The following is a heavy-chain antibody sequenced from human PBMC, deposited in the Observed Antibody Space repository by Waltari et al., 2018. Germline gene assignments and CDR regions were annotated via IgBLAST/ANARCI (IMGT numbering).Heavy chain of an antibody. CDR2: IYYSGST. D-gene: IGHD3-22*01. Sequence: QVQLQESGPGLVKPSQTLSLTCTVSGGSISSGGYYWSWIRQHPGKGLEWIGYIYYSGSTYYNPSLKSRVTISVDTSKNQFSLKLSSVTAADTAVYYCARSPHYYDSSGYYYWGSYYYYMDVWGKGTTVTVSS. V-gene: IGHV4-31*03. CDR3: ARSPHYYDSSGYYYWGSYYYYMDV. J-gene: IGHJ6*03. CDR1: GGSISSGGYY.